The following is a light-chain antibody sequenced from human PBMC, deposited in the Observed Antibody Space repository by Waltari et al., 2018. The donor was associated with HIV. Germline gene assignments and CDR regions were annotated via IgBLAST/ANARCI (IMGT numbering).Light chain of an antibody. CDR1: QNIGKT. CDR2: EAS. V-gene: IGKV1-12*01. J-gene: IGKJ4*01. Sequence: DIQMTQSPSSVSVAVGGAVSINCRASQNIGKTLAWYQLKSNKAPTRLIYEASRLDDGVPARFSGSGSKSNFSLDITNLQPEDYGIYVCQQAKTFPHTFAGGTRVE. CDR3: QQAKTFPHT.